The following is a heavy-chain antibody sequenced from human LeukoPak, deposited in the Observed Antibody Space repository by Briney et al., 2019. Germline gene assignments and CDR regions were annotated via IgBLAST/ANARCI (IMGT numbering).Heavy chain of an antibody. V-gene: IGHV4-31*03. D-gene: IGHD3-22*01. CDR3: AKFEHYYDSSGYYPTYYFDY. CDR2: IYYSGST. Sequence: SETLSLTCTVSGGSISSGGYYWSWIRQHPGKGLEWIGYIYYSGSTYYNPSLKSRVTISVDTSKNQFSLKLSSVTAADTAVYYCAKFEHYYDSSGYYPTYYFDYWGQGTLVTVSS. J-gene: IGHJ4*02. CDR1: GGSISSGGYY.